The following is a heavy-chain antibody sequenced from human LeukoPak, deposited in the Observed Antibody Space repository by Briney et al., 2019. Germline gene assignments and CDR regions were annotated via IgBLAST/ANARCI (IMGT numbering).Heavy chain of an antibody. Sequence: GGSLRLSCAGSGFTVSSNYMNWARQTPGKGLEWVSVIYSGVSTDYADSVKGRFTISRDNSKNTLYLQMNSLRAEDTAVYYCAGGETTAFDYWGQGTLVTVSS. D-gene: IGHD4-11*01. CDR3: AGGETTAFDY. CDR2: IYSGVST. V-gene: IGHV3-66*01. J-gene: IGHJ4*02. CDR1: GFTVSSNY.